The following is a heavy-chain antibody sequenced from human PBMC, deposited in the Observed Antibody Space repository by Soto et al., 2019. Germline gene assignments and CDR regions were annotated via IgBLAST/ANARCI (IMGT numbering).Heavy chain of an antibody. D-gene: IGHD3-22*01. CDR2: IYYSGST. V-gene: IGHV4-59*01. CDR3: ARVISYDSSGYYLYYFDY. CDR1: GGSISSYY. J-gene: IGHJ4*02. Sequence: PSETVSLTXTVSGGSISSYYWSWIRQPPGKGLEWIGYIYYSGSTNYNPSLKSRVTISVDTSKNQFSLKLSSVTAADTAVYYCARVISYDSSGYYLYYFDYWGQGTLVTVS.